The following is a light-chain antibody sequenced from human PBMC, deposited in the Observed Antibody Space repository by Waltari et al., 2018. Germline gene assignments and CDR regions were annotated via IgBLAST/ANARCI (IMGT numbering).Light chain of an antibody. J-gene: IGLJ1*01. V-gene: IGLV2-23*01. CDR3: CSYAGSGTYV. CDR1: RSDVGPYYL. CDR2: ETN. Sequence: QSPLAQPASVSGSPGQSITISCPETRSDVGPYYLFSWYQQHPGEAPKLMIYETNRRPSGVSQRFSGSPSGMTASLIISGLQAEDEADYHCCSYAGSGTYVFGTGTKVSVL.